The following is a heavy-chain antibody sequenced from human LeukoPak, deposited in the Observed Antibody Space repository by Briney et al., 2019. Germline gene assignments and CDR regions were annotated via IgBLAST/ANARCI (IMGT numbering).Heavy chain of an antibody. J-gene: IGHJ3*01. D-gene: IGHD7-27*01. CDR2: RYYSGST. Sequence: SETLSLARTVSGGSFSGYYWSWIRHTPGKGLEWIGYRYYSGSTNYNPSLNGRVAISLDTSENLFSLKLSSVTAADTAVYYCARHIKTTNWVGQDDAFDVWGQGTMVTGSS. CDR3: ARHIKTTNWVGQDDAFDV. CDR1: GGSFSGYY. V-gene: IGHV4-59*13.